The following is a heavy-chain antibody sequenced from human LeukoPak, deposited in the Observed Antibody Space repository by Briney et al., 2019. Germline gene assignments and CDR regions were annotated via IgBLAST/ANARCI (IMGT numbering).Heavy chain of an antibody. CDR3: TRDFKQVLLWFGESD. CDR2: IRSKAYGGTT. CDR1: GFTFSNAW. D-gene: IGHD3-10*01. Sequence: PGGSLRLSCAASGFTFSNAWMSWVRQAPGKGLEWVGFIRSKAYGGTTEYAASVKGRFTISRDDSKSIAYLQMNSLKTEDTAVYYCTRDFKQVLLWFGESDWGQGTLVTVSS. J-gene: IGHJ4*02. V-gene: IGHV3-49*04.